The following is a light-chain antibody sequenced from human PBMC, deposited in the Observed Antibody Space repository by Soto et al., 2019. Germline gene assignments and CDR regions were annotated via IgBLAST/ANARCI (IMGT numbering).Light chain of an antibody. CDR2: GAS. V-gene: IGKV3-15*01. CDR1: QSVSSN. J-gene: IGKJ1*01. Sequence: IVMTQSPATLSVSPGERATLSCRASQSVSSNLAWYQQKPGQAPRLLIYGASTRATGIPARFSGSGSGTEFTLTISSLQSEDFAVYYCQQYNSCPRTFGQGTKVDMK. CDR3: QQYNSCPRT.